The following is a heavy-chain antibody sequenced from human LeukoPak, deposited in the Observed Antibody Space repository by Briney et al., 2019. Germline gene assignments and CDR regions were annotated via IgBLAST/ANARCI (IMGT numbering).Heavy chain of an antibody. V-gene: IGHV3-21*01. Sequence: GGSLRLSCAASGFTFSSYSMNWVRQAPGKGLEWVSSISSSSTYIYYADSVRGRFTISRDNAKNSLYLQMNSLRAADTAVYYCARSWHHGGWHTRLLHYFDYWGQGTLVTVSS. J-gene: IGHJ4*02. D-gene: IGHD6-19*01. CDR2: ISSSSTYI. CDR1: GFTFSSYS. CDR3: ARSWHHGGWHTRLLHYFDY.